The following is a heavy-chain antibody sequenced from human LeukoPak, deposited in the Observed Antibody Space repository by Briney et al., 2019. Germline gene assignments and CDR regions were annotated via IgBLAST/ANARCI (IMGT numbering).Heavy chain of an antibody. Sequence: PGGSLRLSCAASGFTFSDYYMSWIRQAPGKGLEWVSYISRSAGTIYYADSVKGRFTISRDNAKNSLYLQMNSLRAEDTAVYYCARDGGATMVRGVATYDSWGQGTLVTVSS. CDR2: ISRSAGTI. J-gene: IGHJ4*02. CDR3: ARDGGATMVRGVATYDS. CDR1: GFTFSDYY. V-gene: IGHV3-11*04. D-gene: IGHD3-10*01.